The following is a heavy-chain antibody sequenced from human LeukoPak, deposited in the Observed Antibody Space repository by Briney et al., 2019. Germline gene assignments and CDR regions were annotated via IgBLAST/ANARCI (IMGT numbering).Heavy chain of an antibody. D-gene: IGHD5-24*01. CDR1: GYIFTSYY. CDR3: ARAGYNYGKNDY. Sequence: GASVKVSCKASGYIFTSYYMHWVRQAPGQGLEWMGIINPSGGSTSYAQKFQGRVTMTRDTSTGTVYMELSSLRSEDTAVYYCARAGYNYGKNDYSGQGTLVTVSS. J-gene: IGHJ4*02. CDR2: INPSGGST. V-gene: IGHV1-46*01.